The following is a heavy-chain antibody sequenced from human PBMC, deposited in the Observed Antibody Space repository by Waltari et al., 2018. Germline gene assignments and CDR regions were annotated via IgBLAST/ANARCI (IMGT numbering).Heavy chain of an antibody. V-gene: IGHV4-39*07. CDR2: IYYSGST. Sequence: QVQLQESGPGLVKPSETLSLPCSVSGAYFESSRHYWGWVCQPPGKGLEWIGSIYYSGSTYYNPSLKRRVNMSVDTANYQFSLKVTSVTAADTAIYYCARTAYDHLTGYPTLDHWGQGILVTVSS. CDR3: ARTAYDHLTGYPTLDH. CDR1: GAYFESSRHY. J-gene: IGHJ4*02. D-gene: IGHD3-9*01.